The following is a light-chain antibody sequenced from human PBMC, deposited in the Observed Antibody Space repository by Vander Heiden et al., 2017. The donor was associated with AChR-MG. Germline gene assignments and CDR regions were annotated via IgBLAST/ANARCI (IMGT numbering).Light chain of an antibody. J-gene: IGKJ3*01. V-gene: IGKV1-9*01. CDR1: QGISSY. Sequence: DIQLTQSPSFLSAPVGDRVTITCRASQGISSYLAWYQQKPGKAPKLLIYAASTLQSGVPSRFSGSGSGTEFTLTISSLQPEDFATYYCQQLNSYPPITFGHGTKVDIK. CDR2: AAS. CDR3: QQLNSYPPIT.